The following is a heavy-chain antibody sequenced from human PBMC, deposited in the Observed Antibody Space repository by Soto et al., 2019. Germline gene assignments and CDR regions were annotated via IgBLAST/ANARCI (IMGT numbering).Heavy chain of an antibody. CDR1: GFTFSSYG. V-gene: IGHV3-33*01. D-gene: IGHD6-19*01. CDR2: IWYYGSNK. CDR3: ARESIAVAGPMPQASAVDI. J-gene: IGHJ3*02. Sequence: GGSLRLSCAASGFTFSSYGMHWVRQAPGKGLEWVAVIWYYGSNKYYADSVKGRFTISRDNSKNTLYLQMNSLRAEDTAVYYCARESIAVAGPMPQASAVDIWGQGTMVTVSS.